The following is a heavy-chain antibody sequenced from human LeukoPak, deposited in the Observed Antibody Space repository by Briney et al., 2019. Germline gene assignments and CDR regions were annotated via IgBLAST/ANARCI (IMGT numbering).Heavy chain of an antibody. J-gene: IGHJ4*02. D-gene: IGHD7-27*01. Sequence: GGSLRLSCAASGFTFSDYYMSWIRQVPGKGLEWVSYITSSGDTIYYADSVKGRFTISRDIPENSVYLQMNSLRAEDTAVYYCAREGGNWGEGYFDYWGQGTPVTVSS. CDR2: ITSSGDTI. V-gene: IGHV3-11*01. CDR3: AREGGNWGEGYFDY. CDR1: GFTFSDYY.